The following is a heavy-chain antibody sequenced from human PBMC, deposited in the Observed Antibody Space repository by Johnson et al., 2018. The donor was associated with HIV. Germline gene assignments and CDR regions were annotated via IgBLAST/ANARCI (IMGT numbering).Heavy chain of an antibody. J-gene: IGHJ3*02. V-gene: IGHV3-11*04. CDR1: GFTFSNAW. CDR2: ISSSGRTI. Sequence: QVQLVESGGGLVQPGGSLRLPCAASGFTFSNAWMSWVRQAPGKGLEWVSYISSSGRTIYYADSVKGRFTISRDHAKNSLYLQMNSLRSVDTAMFYCAKYNFNHDAVVSGGQGTMVTGSS. CDR3: AKYNFNHDAVVS. D-gene: IGHD1-20*01.